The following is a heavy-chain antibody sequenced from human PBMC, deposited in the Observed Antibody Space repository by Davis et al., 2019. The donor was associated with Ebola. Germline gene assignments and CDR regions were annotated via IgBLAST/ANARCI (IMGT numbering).Heavy chain of an antibody. CDR1: GFTFDDYG. CDR3: ARARRGSSGWHGGRYGMDV. V-gene: IGHV3-21*01. D-gene: IGHD6-19*01. Sequence: GESLKISCAASGFTFDDYGMSWVRQAPGKGLEWVSSISSSSSYIYYADSVKGRFTISRDNAKNSLYLQMNSLRAEDTAVYYCARARRGSSGWHGGRYGMDVWGQGTTVTVSS. J-gene: IGHJ6*02. CDR2: ISSSSSYI.